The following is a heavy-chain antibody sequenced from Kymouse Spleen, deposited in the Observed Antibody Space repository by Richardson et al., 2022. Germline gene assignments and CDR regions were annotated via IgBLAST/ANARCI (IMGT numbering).Heavy chain of an antibody. Sequence: QVQLQQWGAGLLKPSETLSLTCAVYGGSFSGYYWSWIRQPPGKGLEWIGEINHSGSTNYNPSLKSRVTISVDTSKNQFSLKLSSVTAADTAVYYCARWGIAVAYYYYYGMDVWGQGTTVTVSS. CDR3: ARWGIAVAYYYYYGMDV. V-gene: IGHV4-34*01. CDR2: INHSGST. J-gene: IGHJ6*02. D-gene: IGHD6-19*01. CDR1: GGSFSGYY.